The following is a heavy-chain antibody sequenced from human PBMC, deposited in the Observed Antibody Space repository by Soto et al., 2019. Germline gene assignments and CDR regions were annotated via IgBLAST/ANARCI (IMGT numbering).Heavy chain of an antibody. D-gene: IGHD2-21*02. CDR3: ARTRTAFYRYYFDS. V-gene: IGHV3-9*01. CDR2: ISWNSGSI. J-gene: IGHJ4*02. CDR1: GGKCVDYA. Sequence: AAGGKCVDYAVRRVRKAQGKGLEWVSGISWNSGSIGYADSVEGRFTISKDFSKNTVSLQMTGLRVDDTAVYYCARTRTAFYRYYFDSCGQGALVTLSS.